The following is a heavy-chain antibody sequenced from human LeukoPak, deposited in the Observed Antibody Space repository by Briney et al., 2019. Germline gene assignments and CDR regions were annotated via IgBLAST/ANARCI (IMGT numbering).Heavy chain of an antibody. V-gene: IGHV1-69*13. CDR2: IIPIFGTA. J-gene: IGHJ5*02. Sequence: ASVKVSCKASGGTFSSYAISWVRQAPGQGLEWKGGIIPIFGTANYAQKFQGRVTITADESTSTAYMELSSLRSEDTAVYYCARDCSGGSCYSEVSWFDPWGQGTLVTVSS. CDR1: GGTFSSYA. CDR3: ARDCSGGSCYSEVSWFDP. D-gene: IGHD2-15*01.